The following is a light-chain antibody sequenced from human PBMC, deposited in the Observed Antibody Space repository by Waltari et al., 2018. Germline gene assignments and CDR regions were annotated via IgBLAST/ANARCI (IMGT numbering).Light chain of an antibody. CDR2: KAS. CDR3: QQYNSYSIT. CDR1: QSISNW. J-gene: IGKJ5*01. Sequence: DIQMTQSPSTLPASVGDRVTITCRASQSISNWLAWYQQKPGKAPKLLIYKASNLESGVPSRFSGSGSGTEFILTINSLQPDDFATYYCQQYNSYSITFGQGTRLEIK. V-gene: IGKV1-5*03.